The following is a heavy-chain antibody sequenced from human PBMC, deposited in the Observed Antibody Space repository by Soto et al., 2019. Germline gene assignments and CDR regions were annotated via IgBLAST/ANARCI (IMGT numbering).Heavy chain of an antibody. CDR3: ARTLGEYYYDSSGYYRPDAFDI. V-gene: IGHV1-69*13. CDR2: IIPIFGTA. Sequence: WASVKVSCKASGGTFSSYAISWVRQAPGQGLEWMGGIIPIFGTANYAQKFQGRVTITADESTSTAYMELSSLRSEDTAVYYCARTLGEYYYDSSGYYRPDAFDIWGQGTMVTVSS. D-gene: IGHD3-22*01. CDR1: GGTFSSYA. J-gene: IGHJ3*02.